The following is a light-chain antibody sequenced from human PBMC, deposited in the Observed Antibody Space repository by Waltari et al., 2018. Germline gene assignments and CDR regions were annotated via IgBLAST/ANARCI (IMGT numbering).Light chain of an antibody. CDR2: QDD. CDR3: QAWDSSTVV. J-gene: IGLJ2*01. V-gene: IGLV3-1*01. Sequence: SYELTQPPSVSVSPRQTATITCSGDNLGHKSTSWYQQKPGQSPVLVIYQDDKRPSGIPERFSGSNSGNTATLTIGWTQAMDEADYYWQAWDSSTVVFGGGTKLTVL. CDR1: NLGHKS.